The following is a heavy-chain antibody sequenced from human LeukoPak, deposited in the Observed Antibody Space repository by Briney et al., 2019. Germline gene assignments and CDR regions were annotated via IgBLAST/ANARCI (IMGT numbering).Heavy chain of an antibody. Sequence: PGGSLRLSCAASGFTFSSYGMHWVRQAPGKGLEWVAFIRYDGSNKYYADSVKGRFTISRDNSKNTLYLQMNSLRAEDTAVYYCARDFRARIAAPFDYWGQGTLVTVSS. CDR3: ARDFRARIAAPFDY. D-gene: IGHD6-13*01. CDR2: IRYDGSNK. V-gene: IGHV3-30*02. J-gene: IGHJ4*02. CDR1: GFTFSSYG.